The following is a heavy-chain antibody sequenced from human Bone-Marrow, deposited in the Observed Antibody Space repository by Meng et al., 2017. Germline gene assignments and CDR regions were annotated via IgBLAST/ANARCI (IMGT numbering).Heavy chain of an antibody. CDR3: ARYCSSTSCHNWFDP. Sequence: QVQLHESGPGLVKPSQTLSLTCTVSGSSISNDENYWSWIRQSPGEGLEWIGYMHYNGITYYNPSLRSRATMLVDTSKNEFSLKLSSVTAADTAVYYCARYCSSTSCHNWFDPWGQGILVTVSS. J-gene: IGHJ5*02. CDR1: GSSISNDENY. CDR2: MHYNGIT. D-gene: IGHD2-2*02. V-gene: IGHV4-30-4*08.